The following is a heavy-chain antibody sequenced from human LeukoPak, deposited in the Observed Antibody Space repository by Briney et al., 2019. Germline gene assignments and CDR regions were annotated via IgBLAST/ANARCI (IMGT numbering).Heavy chain of an antibody. Sequence: GSSVKVSCKASGGTFSSYAISWVRQAPGQGLEWMGGIIPIFVTANYAQKFQGRVTITTDESTSTAYMELSSLRSEDTAVYYCARAYDFWSGFPPPNYYYYMDVWGKGTTVTVSS. J-gene: IGHJ6*03. D-gene: IGHD3-3*01. CDR2: IIPIFVTA. CDR3: ARAYDFWSGFPPPNYYYYMDV. CDR1: GGTFSSYA. V-gene: IGHV1-69*05.